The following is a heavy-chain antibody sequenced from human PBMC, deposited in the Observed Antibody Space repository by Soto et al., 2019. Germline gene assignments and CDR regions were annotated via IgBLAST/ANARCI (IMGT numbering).Heavy chain of an antibody. CDR3: ARSVAF. CDR2: IYYSGNT. V-gene: IGHV4-31*02. Sequence: PGKGLEWIGYIYYSGNTYYNPSLKSRVTISVDTSKNQFSLKLTSVTAADTAVYYCARSVAFWGQGTLVIV. J-gene: IGHJ4*02. D-gene: IGHD2-21*01.